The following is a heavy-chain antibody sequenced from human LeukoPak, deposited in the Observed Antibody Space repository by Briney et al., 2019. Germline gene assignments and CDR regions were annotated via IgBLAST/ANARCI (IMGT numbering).Heavy chain of an antibody. V-gene: IGHV1-2*02. D-gene: IGHD3-9*01. J-gene: IGHJ5*02. Sequence: GASVMVSCKASGYTFTGYYMNWVRQAPGQGLEWMGWINSDSGFTKYAQKFQGRVTMTRDTSITTVYMDLTRLTSDDTAVYYCARNFDMKGFDPWGQGTLVTVSS. CDR1: GYTFTGYY. CDR2: INSDSGFT. CDR3: ARNFDMKGFDP.